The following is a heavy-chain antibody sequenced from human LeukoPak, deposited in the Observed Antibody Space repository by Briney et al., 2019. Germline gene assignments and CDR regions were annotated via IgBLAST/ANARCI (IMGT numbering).Heavy chain of an antibody. CDR1: GGSISSYY. D-gene: IGHD6-13*01. V-gene: IGHV4-59*01. J-gene: IGHJ4*02. CDR3: ARVRSAAGIDY. Sequence: SETLSLTCTVSGGSISSYYWSWIRQPPGKGLEWIGYIYYSGSTNYNPSLKSRVTISVDTSKNQFSLKQNSVTAADTAVYYCARVRSAAGIDYWGQGTLVTVSS. CDR2: IYYSGST.